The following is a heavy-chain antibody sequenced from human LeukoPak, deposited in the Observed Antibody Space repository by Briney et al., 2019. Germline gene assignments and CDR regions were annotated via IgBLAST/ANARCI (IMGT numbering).Heavy chain of an antibody. CDR3: ARGHFGDHAFDY. J-gene: IGHJ4*02. V-gene: IGHV3-20*04. D-gene: IGHD4-17*01. Sequence: GGSLRLSCAASGFTFGDYGMTWVRQVPGKGLEWVSGINRDGDDAHYADSVKGRFTISRDHAKNSLYLQMNSLRAEDTALYYCARGHFGDHAFDYWGQGSLVTVSS. CDR2: INRDGDDA. CDR1: GFTFGDYG.